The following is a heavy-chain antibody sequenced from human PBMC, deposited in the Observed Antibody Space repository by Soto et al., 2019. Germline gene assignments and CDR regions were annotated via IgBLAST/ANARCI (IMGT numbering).Heavy chain of an antibody. CDR2: TYYRSRWYT. D-gene: IGHD3-3*01. Sequence: PSQTLSLTCGISGDSVSSNRAAWHWIRQSPSRGLEWLGRTYYRSRWYTDYAISVKSRVTISPDPSKNQFSLQLDSLTPEDTAIYYCAKAEGPDGVVFPLADWGQGTLVTVSS. V-gene: IGHV6-1*01. J-gene: IGHJ4*02. CDR3: AKAEGPDGVVFPLAD. CDR1: GDSVSSNRAA.